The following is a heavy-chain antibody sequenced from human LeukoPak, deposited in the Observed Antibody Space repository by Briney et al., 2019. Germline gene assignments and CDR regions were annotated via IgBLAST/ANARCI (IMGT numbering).Heavy chain of an antibody. V-gene: IGHV4-59*12. CDR2: IYYSGST. J-gene: IGHJ4*02. Sequence: SEALSLTCTVSGGSISTYYWSWIRQPPGKRLEWIGYIYYSGSTYYNPSLKSRVTISVDTSKNQFSLKLSSVTAADTAVYYCSALGYSSGWYRGTDYWGQGTLVTVSS. D-gene: IGHD6-19*01. CDR1: GGSISTYY. CDR3: SALGYSSGWYRGTDY.